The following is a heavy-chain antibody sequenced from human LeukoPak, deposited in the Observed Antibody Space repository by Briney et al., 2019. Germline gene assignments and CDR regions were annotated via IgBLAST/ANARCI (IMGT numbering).Heavy chain of an antibody. CDR1: GFIFSNYN. D-gene: IGHD4-17*01. V-gene: IGHV3-21*01. CDR3: ARDLYGDYAFDY. CDR2: ISSSSSYI. Sequence: GGSLRLSCAASGFIFSNYNMNWVRQAPGKGLEWVSSISSSSSYIYYADSVKGRFTISRGNAKNSLYLQMNSLRAEDTAVYYCARDLYGDYAFDYWGQGTLVTVSS. J-gene: IGHJ4*02.